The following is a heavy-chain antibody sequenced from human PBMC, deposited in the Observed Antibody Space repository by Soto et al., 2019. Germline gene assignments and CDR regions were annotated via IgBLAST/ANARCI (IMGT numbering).Heavy chain of an antibody. CDR3: AKDRGYYYDSSGYYPDY. V-gene: IGHV3-30*18. Sequence: GGSLRLSCAASGFTFSSYGMHWVRQAPGKGLEWVAVISYDGSNKYYADSVKGRFTISRDNSKNTLYLQMNSLRAEDTAVYYCAKDRGYYYDSSGYYPDYWGQGTLVTVSS. CDR2: ISYDGSNK. D-gene: IGHD3-22*01. CDR1: GFTFSSYG. J-gene: IGHJ4*02.